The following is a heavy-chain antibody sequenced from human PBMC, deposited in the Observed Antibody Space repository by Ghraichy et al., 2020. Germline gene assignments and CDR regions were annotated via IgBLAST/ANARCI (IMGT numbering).Heavy chain of an antibody. Sequence: GESLNISCKGSGYGFTSYWIGWVRQMPGKGLEWMGIIYPGDSDTRYSPSFQGQVTISADKSISTAYLQWSSLKASDTAMYYCARQQLYYDFWSGDYDYWGQGTLVTVSS. V-gene: IGHV5-51*01. CDR3: ARQQLYYDFWSGDYDY. D-gene: IGHD3-3*01. J-gene: IGHJ4*02. CDR1: GYGFTSYW. CDR2: IYPGDSDT.